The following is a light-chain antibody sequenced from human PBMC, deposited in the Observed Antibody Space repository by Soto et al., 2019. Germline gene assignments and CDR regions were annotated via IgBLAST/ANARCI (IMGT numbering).Light chain of an antibody. V-gene: IGKV3-11*01. CDR2: DAS. CDR3: QQRSNWPL. J-gene: IGKJ3*01. Sequence: ENVLTQSPATLSLSPGERATLSCRASQSVSSYLAWYQQKPGQAPRLLIYDASNRATGIPARFSGSGSGTDFTLTISSLEPEDFAVYYCQQRSNWPLFGPGTKVDIK. CDR1: QSVSSY.